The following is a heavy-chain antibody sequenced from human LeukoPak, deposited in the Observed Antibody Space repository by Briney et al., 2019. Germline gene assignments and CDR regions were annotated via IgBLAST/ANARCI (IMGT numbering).Heavy chain of an antibody. J-gene: IGHJ5*02. CDR1: GFSFSSYA. V-gene: IGHV3-23*01. CDR2: ISGSGGDT. Sequence: PGGSLRLSCAATGFSFSSYAMCWVRQAPGKGLEWVSGISGSGGDTFYADSMKGRFTISRGDSKNTLFLQMNSLKTEDTAVYYCTSPYCSSTSCYEGNWFDPWGQGTLVTVSS. D-gene: IGHD2-2*01. CDR3: TSPYCSSTSCYEGNWFDP.